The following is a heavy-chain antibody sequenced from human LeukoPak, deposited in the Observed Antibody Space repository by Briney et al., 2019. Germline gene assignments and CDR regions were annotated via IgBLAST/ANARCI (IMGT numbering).Heavy chain of an antibody. D-gene: IGHD1-20*01. J-gene: IGHJ6*02. V-gene: IGHV3-11*01. CDR1: GFTFSDYY. CDR2: ISSSGNTI. CDR3: ARVSYNWNYHYYNGMDV. Sequence: PGGSLRLSCAASGFTFSDYYMSWIRQAPGKGLEWVSYISSSGNTIYYADSVKGRFTISRDNAKNPLCLQMNSLRAEDTAVYYCARVSYNWNYHYYNGMDVWGQGTTVTVSS.